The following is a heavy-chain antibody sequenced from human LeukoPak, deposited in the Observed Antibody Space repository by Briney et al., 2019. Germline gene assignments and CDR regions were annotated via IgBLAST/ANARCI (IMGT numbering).Heavy chain of an antibody. CDR1: GGTFSSYA. CDR3: ARWSPPEYSSSSVNWFDP. J-gene: IGHJ5*02. CDR2: IIPIFGTA. Sequence: ASVKVSCKASGGTFSSYAISWVRQAPGQGLEWMGGIIPIFGTANYAQKFQGRVTITADESTSTAYMELSSLRSEDTAVYYCARWSPPEYSSSSVNWFDPWGQGTLVTVSS. D-gene: IGHD6-6*01. V-gene: IGHV1-69*13.